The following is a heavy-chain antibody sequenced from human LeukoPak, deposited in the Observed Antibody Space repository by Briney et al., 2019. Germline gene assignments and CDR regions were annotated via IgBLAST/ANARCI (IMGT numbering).Heavy chain of an antibody. D-gene: IGHD4-17*01. CDR3: AKSPVSTGY. CDR2: ISGSGGST. Sequence: GSLRLSCAASGFTFSSYAVSWVRQAPGKGLEWVSAISGSGGSTYYAGSVKGRFTISRDNSKNMLYLQMNSLRAEDTAVYYCAKSPVSTGYWGQGTLVTVSS. J-gene: IGHJ4*02. CDR1: GFTFSSYA. V-gene: IGHV3-23*01.